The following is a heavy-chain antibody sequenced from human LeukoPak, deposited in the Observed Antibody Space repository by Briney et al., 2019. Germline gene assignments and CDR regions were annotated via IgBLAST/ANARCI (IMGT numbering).Heavy chain of an antibody. CDR1: GFTFSSYW. CDR2: IKQDGSEK. Sequence: GGSLRLSCAASGFTFSSYWMSWVRQAPGKGLEWVANIKQDGSEKYYVDSVKGRFTISRGNAKNSLYLQMNSLRAEDTAVYYCARDFRSSSSSRGIDYWGQGTLVTVSS. CDR3: ARDFRSSSSSRGIDY. V-gene: IGHV3-7*01. D-gene: IGHD6-6*01. J-gene: IGHJ4*02.